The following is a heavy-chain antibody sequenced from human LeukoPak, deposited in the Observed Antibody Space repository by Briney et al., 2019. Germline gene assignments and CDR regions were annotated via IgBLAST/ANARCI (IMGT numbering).Heavy chain of an antibody. V-gene: IGHV3-64D*06. J-gene: IGHJ4*02. Sequence: PGGSLRLSCSASGFTFSSYTMHWVRQAPGKGLDYVSAISSNGGSTFYADSVKGRFTISRDNSKNTLYLQMSSLRAEDTAVFYCVSGYGDYWGQGTLVTVSS. CDR2: ISSNGGST. CDR3: VSGYGDY. D-gene: IGHD5-12*01. CDR1: GFTFSSYT.